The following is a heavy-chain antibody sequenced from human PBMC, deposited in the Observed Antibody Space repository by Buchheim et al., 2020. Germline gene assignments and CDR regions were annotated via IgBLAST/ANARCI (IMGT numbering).Heavy chain of an antibody. CDR3: VTGNAYRFDY. V-gene: IGHV3-23*01. CDR2: ISGSGGST. J-gene: IGHJ4*02. D-gene: IGHD1-14*01. CDR1: GDTFTSYT. Sequence: EVQLLESGGGLVQSGGSLRLSCAASGDTFTSYTMGWVRQAPGKGLEWLSCISGSGGSTFYADAVKGRCTVSRDNSKRTLYMQLNSLRAEDTAMYYCVTGNAYRFDYWGQGAL.